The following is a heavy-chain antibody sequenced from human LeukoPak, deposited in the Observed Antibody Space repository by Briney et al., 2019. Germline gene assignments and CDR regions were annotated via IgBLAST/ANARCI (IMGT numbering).Heavy chain of an antibody. Sequence: GALRLSCAASGFTFSSYGMSWVRQAPGKGLEWVSAISGSGGSTYYADSVKGRFTISRDNSKNTLYLQMNSLRAEDTAVYYCARDGDTVLTRGYYFYMDVWGKGTTVTVSS. CDR1: GFTFSSYG. CDR2: ISGSGGST. J-gene: IGHJ6*03. D-gene: IGHD3-10*01. CDR3: ARDGDTVLTRGYYFYMDV. V-gene: IGHV3-23*01.